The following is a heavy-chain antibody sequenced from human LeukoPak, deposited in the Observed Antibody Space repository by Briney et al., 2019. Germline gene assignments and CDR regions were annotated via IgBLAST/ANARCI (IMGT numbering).Heavy chain of an antibody. CDR3: ARAFQLRDY. Sequence: GGSLRLSCAASGFTFSSYSLNWVRQAPGKGLEWVSRIKSDGSSTSYADSVKGRFTISRDNAKNTLYLQMNSLRAEDTAVYYCARAFQLRDYWGQGILVSVSS. CDR2: IKSDGSST. J-gene: IGHJ4*02. D-gene: IGHD1-26*01. V-gene: IGHV3-74*01. CDR1: GFTFSSYS.